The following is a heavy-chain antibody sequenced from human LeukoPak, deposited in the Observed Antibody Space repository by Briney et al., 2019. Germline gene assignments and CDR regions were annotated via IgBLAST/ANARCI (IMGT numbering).Heavy chain of an antibody. J-gene: IGHJ4*02. Sequence: SETLSLTCTVSGDSISSSSYYWSWIRQPPGKGLEWIGYIYYSGSTDYNPSLKSRVTISVDTSKNQFALKVNSVTAADTAVYYCARGRMPAAHSDYWGQGTLVTVSS. V-gene: IGHV4-61*01. D-gene: IGHD2-2*01. CDR3: ARGRMPAAHSDY. CDR1: GDSISSSSYY. CDR2: IYYSGST.